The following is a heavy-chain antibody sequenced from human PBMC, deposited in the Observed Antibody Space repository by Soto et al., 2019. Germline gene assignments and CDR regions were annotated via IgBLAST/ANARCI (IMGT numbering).Heavy chain of an antibody. CDR2: INHSGST. Sequence: PSETLSLTCAVYGGSFSGYYWSWIRQPPGKGLEWIGEINHSGSTNYNPSLKSRVTISVDTSKNQFSLKLSSVTAADTAVYYCARAFRGYDFWSGIRGHYFDHWGQGTLVTVSS. D-gene: IGHD3-3*01. J-gene: IGHJ4*02. CDR1: GGSFSGYY. CDR3: ARAFRGYDFWSGIRGHYFDH. V-gene: IGHV4-34*01.